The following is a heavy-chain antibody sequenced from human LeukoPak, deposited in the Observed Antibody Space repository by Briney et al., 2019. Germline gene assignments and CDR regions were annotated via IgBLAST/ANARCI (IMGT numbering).Heavy chain of an antibody. CDR1: GGTFSSYA. CDR2: IIPIFGTA. Sequence: ASVKVSCKASGGTFSSYAISWVRQAPGQGLEWMGGIIPIFGTANYAQKFQGRVTMTRDTSTSTVYMELSSLRSEDTAVYYCARDLYDFWSGYSFDYWGQGTLVTVSS. J-gene: IGHJ4*02. V-gene: IGHV1-69*05. D-gene: IGHD3-3*01. CDR3: ARDLYDFWSGYSFDY.